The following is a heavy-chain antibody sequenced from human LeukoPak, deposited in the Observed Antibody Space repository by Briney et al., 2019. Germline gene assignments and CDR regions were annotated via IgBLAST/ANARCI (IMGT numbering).Heavy chain of an antibody. Sequence: GGSLRLSCAASGFTFSNAWMSWVRQAPGKGLEWVGRIKSRTDGGTTDYAAPVKGRFTISRDDSKNTLYLQMNSLKTEDTAVYYCTTVWSSIFHYYLDYWGQGTLVTVSS. V-gene: IGHV3-15*01. D-gene: IGHD2-21*01. CDR2: IKSRTDGGTT. J-gene: IGHJ4*02. CDR3: TTVWSSIFHYYLDY. CDR1: GFTFSNAW.